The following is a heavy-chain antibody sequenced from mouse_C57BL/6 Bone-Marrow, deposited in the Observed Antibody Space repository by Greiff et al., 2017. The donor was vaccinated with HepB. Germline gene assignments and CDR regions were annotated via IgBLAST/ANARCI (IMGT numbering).Heavy chain of an antibody. V-gene: IGHV1-26*01. Sequence: EVQLQQSGPELVKPGASVKISCKASGYTFTDYYMNWVKQSHGKSLEWIGDINPNNGGTSYNQKFKGKATLTVDKSSSTAYMELRSLTSEDSAVYYCARLRGKGYWGQGTTLTVSS. CDR3: ARLRGKGY. CDR2: INPNNGGT. CDR1: GYTFTDYY. J-gene: IGHJ2*01. D-gene: IGHD1-3*01.